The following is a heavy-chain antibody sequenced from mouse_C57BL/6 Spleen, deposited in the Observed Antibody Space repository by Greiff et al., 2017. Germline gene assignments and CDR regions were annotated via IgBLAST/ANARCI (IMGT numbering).Heavy chain of an antibody. D-gene: IGHD2-1*01. J-gene: IGHJ4*01. V-gene: IGHV5-16*01. CDR3: ARELCNRAMDY. CDR2: INYDGSST. Sequence: EVKVVESEGGLVQPGSSMKLSCTASGFTFSDYYMAWVRQVPEKGLECVANINYDGSSTYYLDSLKSRFIVSRDNTKNILYLQMSSLQSEYTATYYCARELCNRAMDYWGQGTSVTVSS. CDR1: GFTFSDYY.